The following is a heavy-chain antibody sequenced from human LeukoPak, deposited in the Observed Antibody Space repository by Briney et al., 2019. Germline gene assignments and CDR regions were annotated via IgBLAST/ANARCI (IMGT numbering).Heavy chain of an antibody. CDR2: IYSGGST. CDR3: ARTWFGESHNWFDP. J-gene: IGHJ5*02. Sequence: PGGSLRLSCAASGCTVSSNYMSWVRQAPGKGLEWVSVIYSGGSTYYADSVKGRFTISRDNSKNTLYLQMNSLRAEDTAVYYCARTWFGESHNWFDPWGQGTLVTVSS. D-gene: IGHD3-10*01. CDR1: GCTVSSNY. V-gene: IGHV3-53*01.